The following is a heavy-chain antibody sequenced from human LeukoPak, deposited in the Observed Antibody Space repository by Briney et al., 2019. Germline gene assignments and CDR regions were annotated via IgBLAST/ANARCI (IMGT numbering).Heavy chain of an antibody. CDR1: GFTXXSYS. CDR2: ISSSSSTI. Sequence: LXLSGXXSGFTXXSYSRNWVRQAPGKGLEWVSYISSSSSTIYYADSGKGRFTISRDNAKKSMYLQMNSLRAEDTAVYYCARWVNNYDSSGYYSFYFDYWGQGTLVTVSS. CDR3: ARWVNNYDSSGYYSFYFDY. J-gene: IGHJ4*02. D-gene: IGHD3-22*01. V-gene: IGHV3-48*01.